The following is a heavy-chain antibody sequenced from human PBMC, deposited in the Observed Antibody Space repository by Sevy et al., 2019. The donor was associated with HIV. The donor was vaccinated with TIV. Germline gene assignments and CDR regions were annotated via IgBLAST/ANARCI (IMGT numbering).Heavy chain of an antibody. Sequence: SETLSLTCAVSGYSIGSGYFWGWIRQPPGKGLEWIGNIYHSGGTSCNPSLKSRVTISVDTSKNQFSLSLNSVTASDTAVYYCARDRAGATSYFDYWGQGTLVTVSS. J-gene: IGHJ4*02. D-gene: IGHD5-12*01. V-gene: IGHV4-38-2*02. CDR2: IYHSGGT. CDR3: ARDRAGATSYFDY. CDR1: GYSIGSGYF.